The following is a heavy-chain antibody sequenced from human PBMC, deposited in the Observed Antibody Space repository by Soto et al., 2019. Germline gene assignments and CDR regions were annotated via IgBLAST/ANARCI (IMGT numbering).Heavy chain of an antibody. J-gene: IGHJ4*02. CDR3: VRQPGGVATPGDDY. D-gene: IGHD2-15*01. Sequence: QVQLVQSGAEVKKPGASVKVSCEASGYPFRAFDINWVRQAGGQGLEWMGWMNPDSGDTAFAQRFQDRITMTRSTSSSTAYMELSRLTSDDTAVYFCVRQPGGVATPGDDYWGQGTLVTVSS. V-gene: IGHV1-8*01. CDR2: MNPDSGDT. CDR1: GYPFRAFD.